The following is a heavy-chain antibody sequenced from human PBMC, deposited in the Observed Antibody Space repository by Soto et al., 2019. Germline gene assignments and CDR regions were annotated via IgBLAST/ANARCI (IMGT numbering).Heavy chain of an antibody. D-gene: IGHD2-15*01. V-gene: IGHV1-69*01. J-gene: IGHJ6*02. CDR2: IIPIFGTA. CDR3: ARSQGGSSSLDIYYYYYYGMDV. Sequence: QVQLVQSGAEVQKPGSSVKVSCKAPGGTFSSYAISWVRQAPGQGIEWMGGIIPIFGTANYAQKFQGRVTITADESTSTGYMELSSLRSEDTAVYYCARSQGGSSSLDIYYYYYYGMDVWGQGTTVTVSS. CDR1: GGTFSSYA.